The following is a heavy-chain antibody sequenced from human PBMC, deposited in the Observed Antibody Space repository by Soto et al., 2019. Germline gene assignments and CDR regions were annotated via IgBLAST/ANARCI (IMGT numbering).Heavy chain of an antibody. D-gene: IGHD6-19*01. CDR2: INVGNGNT. CDR3: AREYSSGWVN. V-gene: IGHV1-3*01. J-gene: IGHJ4*02. Sequence: QVQLVQSGAEVKKPGASVKVSCKTSGYTFTSFPIHWLRQAPGHWLEWMGWINVGNGNTKYSQKVQGRVSMTRDTSASTAYMELSSLRSEDTAVYFCAREYSSGWVNWGQGPQVSVSS. CDR1: GYTFTSFP.